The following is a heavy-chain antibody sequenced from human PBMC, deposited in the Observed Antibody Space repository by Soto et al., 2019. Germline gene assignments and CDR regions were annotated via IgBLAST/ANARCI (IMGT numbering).Heavy chain of an antibody. D-gene: IGHD3-22*01. V-gene: IGHV3-30-3*01. CDR2: MSYDGSNT. Sequence: GGSLRLSCSGSGFIFSSYALHWVRQAPGKGLEWVAVMSYDGSNTYHADSVKGRFTISRDNPKSTLYLQMNSLRAEDTAVYYCARDLYSTGYNAFDIWGQGTMVTVSS. CDR3: ARDLYSTGYNAFDI. J-gene: IGHJ3*02. CDR1: GFIFSSYA.